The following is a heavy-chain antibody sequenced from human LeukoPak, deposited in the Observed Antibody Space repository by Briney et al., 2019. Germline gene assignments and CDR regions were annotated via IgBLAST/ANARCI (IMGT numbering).Heavy chain of an antibody. CDR1: GFTFSSFT. D-gene: IGHD2-15*01. CDR3: ARDGSFYFLYYFDF. CDR2: IIDSGGTT. J-gene: IGHJ4*02. Sequence: SGGSLRLSCAASGFTFSSFTMGWVRQAPGKGLEWVSTIIDSGGTTYYADSVKGRFTISRDNSKNTLSLQMNSLRAEDTAVYYCARDGSFYFLYYFDFWGQGTLVSVPS. V-gene: IGHV3-23*01.